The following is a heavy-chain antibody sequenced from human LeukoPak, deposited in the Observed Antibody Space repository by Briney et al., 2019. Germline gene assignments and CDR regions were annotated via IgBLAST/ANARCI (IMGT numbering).Heavy chain of an antibody. J-gene: IGHJ4*02. CDR1: GYTFTSYG. CDR2: ISAYNGNT. Sequence: PWASVKVSCKASGYTFTSYGISWVRQAPGQGLEWMEWISAYNGNTNYAQKLQGRVTMTTDTSTSTAYMELRSLRSDDTAVYYCAREGEYFDWFPTDYWGQGTLVTVSS. D-gene: IGHD3-9*01. V-gene: IGHV1-18*01. CDR3: AREGEYFDWFPTDY.